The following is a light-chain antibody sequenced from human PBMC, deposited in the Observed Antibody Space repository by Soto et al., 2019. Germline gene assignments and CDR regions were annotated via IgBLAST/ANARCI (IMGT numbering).Light chain of an antibody. CDR2: GAS. V-gene: IGKV3D-15*01. CDR1: QSVSSN. J-gene: IGKJ5*01. Sequence: IVLTQSPATLSVSPGERATLSCRASQSVSSNLAWYQQKPGQAPRLLIYGASTRATGVPARFSGSGSGTEFTLTISSLQSEDFAVYCCHQYNNWPITFGPGTRLEIK. CDR3: HQYNNWPIT.